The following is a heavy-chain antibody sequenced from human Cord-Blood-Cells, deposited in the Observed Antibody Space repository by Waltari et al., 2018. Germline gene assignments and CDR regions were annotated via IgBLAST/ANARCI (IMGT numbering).Heavy chain of an antibody. J-gene: IGHJ2*01. V-gene: IGHV4-39*01. D-gene: IGHD4-17*01. CDR2: IYYSGST. CDR1: GGSISSSSYY. Sequence: QLQLQESGPGLVKPSETLSLTCTVSGGSISSSSYYWGWIRQPPGKGLEWIGRIYYSGSTYYNPSLKSRVTISVDTSKNQFSLKLSSVTAADTAVYYCARPTTVTTLAGWYFDLWGRGTLVTVSS. CDR3: ARPTTVTTLAGWYFDL.